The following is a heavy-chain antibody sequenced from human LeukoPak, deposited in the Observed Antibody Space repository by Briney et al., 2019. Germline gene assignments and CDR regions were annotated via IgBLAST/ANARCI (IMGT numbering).Heavy chain of an antibody. D-gene: IGHD3-22*01. Sequence: SETLSLTCAVYGGSFSGYYWSWIRQPPGKGLEWIGEINHSGSTNYNPSLKSRVTISVDTSKNQFSLKLSSVTAADTAVYYCARYQDSSGYYYDYWGQGTLVTVSS. CDR1: GGSFSGYY. J-gene: IGHJ4*02. V-gene: IGHV4-34*01. CDR2: INHSGST. CDR3: ARYQDSSGYYYDY.